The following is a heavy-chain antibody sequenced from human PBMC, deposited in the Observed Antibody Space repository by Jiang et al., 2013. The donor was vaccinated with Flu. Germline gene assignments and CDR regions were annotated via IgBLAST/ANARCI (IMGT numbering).Heavy chain of an antibody. CDR3: ARDRSGGDSGVYYDIFDI. V-gene: IGHV3-7*03. Sequence: VQLLESGGGLVQPGGSLRLSCAASGFTFNRYWMTWIRQAPGKGLEWVANIKGDETKKSYLDSVKGRFTISRDNAKNSLFLQMDSLRAEDTAVHYCARDRSGGDSGVYYDIFDIWGQGTAVTVSS. D-gene: IGHD3-9*01. CDR2: IKGDETKK. J-gene: IGHJ3*02. CDR1: GFTFNRYW.